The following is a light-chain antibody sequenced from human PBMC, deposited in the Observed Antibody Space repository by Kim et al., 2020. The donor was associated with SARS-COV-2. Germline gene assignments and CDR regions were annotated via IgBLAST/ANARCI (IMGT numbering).Light chain of an antibody. CDR1: SSNIGSNA. Sequence: QSVLTQSPSASETPGQRVVISCSGSSSNIGSNAVSWYQQVPGTAPKLLIYNDYQRLPGVPDRFSGFKSGSSASLAISGLQSEDEADYYCVTWGDDLNGPVFGGGTKVTVL. CDR2: NDY. V-gene: IGLV1-44*01. CDR3: VTWGDDLNGPV. J-gene: IGLJ3*02.